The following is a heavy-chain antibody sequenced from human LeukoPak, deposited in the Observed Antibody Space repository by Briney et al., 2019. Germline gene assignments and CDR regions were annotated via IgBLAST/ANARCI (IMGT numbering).Heavy chain of an antibody. CDR2: IYYSGTT. CDR1: GGSLNSPNYY. V-gene: IGHV4-39*01. Sequence: SETLSLTCIVSGGSLNSPNYYWGGIRQPPGKGLEWIGTIYYSGTTYYNPSLQSRLTISVDTSKNQFSLKLTSVTAADTAVYYCARHDYYGSLYWFDPWGQGTLVTVSS. CDR3: ARHDYYGSLYWFDP. D-gene: IGHD3-10*01. J-gene: IGHJ5*02.